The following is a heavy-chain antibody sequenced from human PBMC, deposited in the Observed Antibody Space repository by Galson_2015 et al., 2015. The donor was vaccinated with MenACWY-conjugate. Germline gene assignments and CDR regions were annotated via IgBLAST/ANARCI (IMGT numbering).Heavy chain of an antibody. Sequence: QSGAEVKKPGESLRTSCKGSGFSFTSYWISWVRQMPGKGLEWMGRIDPSDSFTNYSPSFQGLVTISADKSINTAYPQWNSLRASDTAMYYCRVSRGFPLDNWGQGTLVTVSS. CDR3: RVSRGFPLDN. CDR1: GFSFTSYW. CDR2: IDPSDSFT. D-gene: IGHD3-10*01. V-gene: IGHV5-10-1*01. J-gene: IGHJ4*02.